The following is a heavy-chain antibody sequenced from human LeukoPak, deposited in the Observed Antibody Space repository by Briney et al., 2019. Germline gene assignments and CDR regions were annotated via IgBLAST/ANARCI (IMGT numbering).Heavy chain of an antibody. V-gene: IGHV3-30*03. CDR2: ISYDGSNK. J-gene: IGHJ4*02. Sequence: PGRSLRLSCAASGFTFSSYGMHWVRQAPGKGLEWVAVISYDGSNKYYADSVKGRFTISRDNSKNTLYLQMNSLRAEDTAVYYCARGDSSGYVCDYWGQGTLVTVSP. CDR3: ARGDSSGYVCDY. D-gene: IGHD3-22*01. CDR1: GFTFSSYG.